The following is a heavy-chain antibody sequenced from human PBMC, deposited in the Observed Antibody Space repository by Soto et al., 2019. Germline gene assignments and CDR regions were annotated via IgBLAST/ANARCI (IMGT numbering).Heavy chain of an antibody. CDR3: ARAPIVVVPAAIKSDAFDI. CDR2: IYYSGST. J-gene: IGHJ3*02. CDR1: GGSISSSSYY. Sequence: PSETLSLTCTVSGGSISSSSYYWGWIRQPPGKGLEWIGSIYYSGSTYYNPSLKSRVTMSVDTSKNQFSLKLSSVTAVDTAVYYCARAPIVVVPAAIKSDAFDIWGQGTMVTVSS. V-gene: IGHV4-39*07. D-gene: IGHD2-2*01.